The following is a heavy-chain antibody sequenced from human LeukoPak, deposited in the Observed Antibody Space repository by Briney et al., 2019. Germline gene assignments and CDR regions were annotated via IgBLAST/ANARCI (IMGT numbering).Heavy chain of an antibody. J-gene: IGHJ4*02. CDR1: GFTFSSYG. D-gene: IGHD3-3*01. CDR3: AKEDFTIFGVVPDY. V-gene: IGHV3-30*02. Sequence: GGSLRLSCAASGFTFSSYGMHWVRQAPGKGLEWVAFIRYDGSNKYYADSVKGRFTISRDNSKNTLYLQMNSLRAEDTAVYYCAKEDFTIFGVVPDYWGQGTLVTVSS. CDR2: IRYDGSNK.